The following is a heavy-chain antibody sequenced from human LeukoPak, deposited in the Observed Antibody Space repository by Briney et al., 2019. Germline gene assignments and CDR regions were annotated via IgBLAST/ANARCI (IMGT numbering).Heavy chain of an antibody. CDR3: ARDRELLTTVTPGTFDY. CDR2: ISYDGSNK. V-gene: IGHV3-30-3*01. J-gene: IGHJ4*02. Sequence: GRSLRLSCAASGFTFSSYAMHWVRQAPGKGLEWVAVISYDGSNKYYADSVKGRFTISRDNSKNTLYLQMNSLRAEDTAVYYCARDRELLTTVTPGTFDYWGQGTLVTVSS. CDR1: GFTFSSYA. D-gene: IGHD4-17*01.